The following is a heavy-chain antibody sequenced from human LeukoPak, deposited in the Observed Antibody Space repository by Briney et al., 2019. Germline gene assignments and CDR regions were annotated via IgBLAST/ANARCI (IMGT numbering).Heavy chain of an antibody. CDR2: ISSSETT. V-gene: IGHV4-59*02. Sequence: SETLALTCSVSGGSVTSYYWNWVRQTPGKGLEWIGYISSSETTDYGPSFKSRVTMSLDTSKNQFSLKLSSVTAADTGVYYCARGYCSDERCPVFPSWGQGTLVTVSS. J-gene: IGHJ5*02. CDR1: GGSVTSYY. D-gene: IGHD2-15*01. CDR3: ARGYCSDERCPVFPS.